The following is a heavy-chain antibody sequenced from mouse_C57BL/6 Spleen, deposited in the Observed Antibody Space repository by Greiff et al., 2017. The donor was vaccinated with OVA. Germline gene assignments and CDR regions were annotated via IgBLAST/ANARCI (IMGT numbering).Heavy chain of an antibody. J-gene: IGHJ1*03. D-gene: IGHD2-5*01. V-gene: IGHV1-80*01. Sequence: VQLQQSGAELVKISCKASGYAFSSYWMNWVKQRPGKGLEWIGQIYPGDGDTNYNGKFKGKATLTADKSSSTAYMQLSSLTSEDSAVYFCARSYYSNSWYFDVWGTGTTVTVSS. CDR1: GYAFSSYW. CDR3: ARSYYSNSWYFDV. CDR2: IYPGDGDT.